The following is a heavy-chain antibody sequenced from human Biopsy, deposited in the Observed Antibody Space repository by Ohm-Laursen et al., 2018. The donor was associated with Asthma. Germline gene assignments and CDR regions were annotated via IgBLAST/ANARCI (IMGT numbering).Heavy chain of an antibody. J-gene: IGHJ6*02. CDR1: GHTFNSAG. V-gene: IGHV1-18*01. D-gene: IGHD3-10*01. Sequence: AASVKVSCTASGHTFNSAGITWVRQAPGQGLEWMGWISVYNGNTKVAQKLQDRVTMITDTSTSTAYMELRNLRSDDTAVYFCARAVDYSPYYGIGVWGQGTTVTVS. CDR3: ARAVDYSPYYGIGV. CDR2: ISVYNGNT.